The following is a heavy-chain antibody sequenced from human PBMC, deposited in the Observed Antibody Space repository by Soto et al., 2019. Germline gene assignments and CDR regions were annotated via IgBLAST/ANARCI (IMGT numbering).Heavy chain of an antibody. CDR3: ARLRFILLERDFEL. V-gene: IGHV3-7*05. Sequence: EVQLVESGGGLVQPGGSLRLSCAASGFTFTSYWMSWVRQAPGKGLEWVANIKQDGSSKYYGDSVKGRFTVSRDNAKSSIYLQMDRLREDDTAVYRCARLRFILLERDFELWGQGIRVTVSS. J-gene: IGHJ4*02. CDR2: IKQDGSSK. D-gene: IGHD3-3*01. CDR1: GFTFTSYW.